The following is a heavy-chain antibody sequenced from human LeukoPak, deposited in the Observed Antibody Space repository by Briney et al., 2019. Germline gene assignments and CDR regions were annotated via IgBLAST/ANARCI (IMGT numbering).Heavy chain of an antibody. Sequence: SETLSLTCTVSGVSISSGDYYWSWIRQPPGKGLEWIGYIYYSGSTYYNPSLKSRVTISVDTSKNQFSLKLSSVTAADTAVYYCAREERGSDSSGYYYSRWYYGMDVWGQGTTVTVSS. CDR2: IYYSGST. D-gene: IGHD3-22*01. CDR1: GVSISSGDYY. J-gene: IGHJ6*02. CDR3: AREERGSDSSGYYYSRWYYGMDV. V-gene: IGHV4-30-4*01.